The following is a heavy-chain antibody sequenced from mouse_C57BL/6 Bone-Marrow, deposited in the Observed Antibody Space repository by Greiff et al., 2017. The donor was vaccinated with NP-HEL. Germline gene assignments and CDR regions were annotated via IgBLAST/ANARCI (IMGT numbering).Heavy chain of an antibody. CDR1: GFTFSSYA. J-gene: IGHJ1*03. D-gene: IGHD2-1*01. CDR2: ISSGGDYI. Sequence: EVKLVESGEGLVKPGGSLKLSCAASGFTFSSYAMSWVRPTPEKRLEWVAYISSGGDYIYYADTVKGRFTISRDNARNTLYLQMSSLKSEDTAMYYCTRDLLWYPYWYFDVWGTGTTVTVSS. CDR3: TRDLLWYPYWYFDV. V-gene: IGHV5-9-1*02.